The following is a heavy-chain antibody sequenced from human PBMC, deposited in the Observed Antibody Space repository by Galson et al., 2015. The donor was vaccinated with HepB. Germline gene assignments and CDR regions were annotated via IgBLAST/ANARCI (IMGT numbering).Heavy chain of an antibody. Sequence: SLRLACAASGFTFSSLGMTCGRQAPGKGLECVSAIGVNAGNTDYADSVKGRFTISRDNSKNMLYLQMNNLRAEDTAVYYCAKGTTNIDYWGQGTLVTVSS. CDR2: IGVNAGNT. J-gene: IGHJ4*02. D-gene: IGHD1-1*01. V-gene: IGHV3-23*01. CDR1: GFTFSSLG. CDR3: AKGTTNIDY.